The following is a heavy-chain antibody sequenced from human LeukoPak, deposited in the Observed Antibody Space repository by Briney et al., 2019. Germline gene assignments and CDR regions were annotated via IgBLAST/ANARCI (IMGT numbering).Heavy chain of an antibody. CDR2: ITNSGDST. Sequence: GGSLRLSCAASGFTSSAFGMNWVRQAPGKGLEWVSTITNSGDSTYYVDSVKGRFTISRDNSKNTLYLQMNSLRAEDTAKYYCTKDYCGKFCSAVWGQGTTVTVSS. V-gene: IGHV3-23*01. CDR1: GFTSSAFG. J-gene: IGHJ6*02. CDR3: TKDYCGKFCSAV. D-gene: IGHD3-9*01.